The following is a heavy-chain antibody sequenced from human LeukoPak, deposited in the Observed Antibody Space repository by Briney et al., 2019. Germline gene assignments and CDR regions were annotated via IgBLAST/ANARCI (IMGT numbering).Heavy chain of an antibody. CDR1: GGSFSAYH. V-gene: IGHV4-34*01. J-gene: IGHJ4*02. Sequence: SETLSLTCAVYGGSFSAYHWNWIRQPPGKGLEWIGEINHSGSTNYNPSLKSRLTMSLDTSKTQFSLKLNSMTAADTAVYYCALVVPAATLFDHWGQGTLVTVSS. CDR3: ALVVPAATLFDH. CDR2: INHSGST. D-gene: IGHD2-2*01.